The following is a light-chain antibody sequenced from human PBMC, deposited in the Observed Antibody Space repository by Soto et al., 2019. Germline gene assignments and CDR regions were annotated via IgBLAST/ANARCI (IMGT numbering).Light chain of an antibody. CDR1: QGIRND. CDR3: LQDYNYPRT. V-gene: IGKV1-6*02. Sequence: AIQMTQSPSSLSASVGDRVTITCGASQGIRNDLGWFQQQPGKAPKLLIYAASTLQSGVPSRFSGSGSGTDFPLTLSSLQPEDFATYYCLQDYNYPRTFGQGTKVDIK. J-gene: IGKJ1*01. CDR2: AAS.